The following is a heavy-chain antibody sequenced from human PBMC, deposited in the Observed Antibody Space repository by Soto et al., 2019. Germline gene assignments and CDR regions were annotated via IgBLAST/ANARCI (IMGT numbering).Heavy chain of an antibody. D-gene: IGHD3-22*01. CDR3: ARRHGQTYYYDSSGYQFDY. J-gene: IGHJ4*02. CDR2: INHSGST. Sequence: PSETLSLTCAVYGGSFSGYYWSWIRQPPGKGLEWIGEINHSGSTNYNPSLKSRVTISVDTSKNQFSLKLSSVTAADTAVYYCARRHGQTYYYDSSGYQFDYWGQGTLVTSPQ. CDR1: GGSFSGYY. V-gene: IGHV4-34*01.